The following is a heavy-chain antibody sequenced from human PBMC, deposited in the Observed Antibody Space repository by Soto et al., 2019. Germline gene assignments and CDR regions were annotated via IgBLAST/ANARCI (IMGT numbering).Heavy chain of an antibody. CDR3: ARQIGDIVVVVAAIYYGMDV. J-gene: IGHJ6*02. V-gene: IGHV3-33*01. Sequence: GGSLRLSCAASGFTFSSYGMHWVRQAPGKGLEWVAVIWYDGSNKYYADSVKGRFTISRDNSKNTLYLQMNSLRAEDTAVYYCARQIGDIVVVVAAIYYGMDVWGQGTTVTVSS. CDR1: GFTFSSYG. D-gene: IGHD2-15*01. CDR2: IWYDGSNK.